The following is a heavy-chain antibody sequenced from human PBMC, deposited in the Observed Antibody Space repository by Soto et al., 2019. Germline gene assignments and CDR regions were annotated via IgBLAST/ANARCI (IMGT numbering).Heavy chain of an antibody. Sequence: QVQLVESGGGLVEPGGSLRLSCSASGFIFTDYSMTWIRQAPGKGLEWVSYISNGDDTTQYADSVKGRFSVSRDNAKKVLFLQMNSLRGDDTAVYYCARGPKRRDGYNFDSWGRGALVTVSS. D-gene: IGHD5-12*01. J-gene: IGHJ4*02. CDR2: ISNGDDTT. CDR1: GFIFTDYS. CDR3: ARGPKRRDGYNFDS. V-gene: IGHV3-11*01.